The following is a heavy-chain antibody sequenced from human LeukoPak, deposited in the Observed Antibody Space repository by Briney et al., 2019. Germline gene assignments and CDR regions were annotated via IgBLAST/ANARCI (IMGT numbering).Heavy chain of an antibody. CDR3: AREVPAGNWYIDL. V-gene: IGHV4-31*03. CDR1: GGSITSGGYY. Sequence: SETLSLTCTVSGGSITSGGYYWSWIRQQSGKCLECIGYISYSGSAYYNPSLKSRVTISIDTSKNQFSLKLSSVTAADTAVYYCAREVPAGNWYIDLWGRGPLVTVSS. J-gene: IGHJ2*01. CDR2: ISYSGSA.